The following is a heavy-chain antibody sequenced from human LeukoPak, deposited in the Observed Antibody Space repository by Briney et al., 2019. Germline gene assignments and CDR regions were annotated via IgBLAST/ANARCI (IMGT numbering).Heavy chain of an antibody. D-gene: IGHD6-13*01. CDR3: ARSPLPSSWLIDY. Sequence: SETLSLTCTVSGGSISSYYWSWIRQPPGKGLEWIGYIYYSGSTNYNPSLKSRVTISVDTSKNQFSLKLSSVTAADTAVYYCARSPLPSSWLIDYWGQGTLVTVSS. CDR2: IYYSGST. CDR1: GGSISSYY. V-gene: IGHV4-59*01. J-gene: IGHJ4*02.